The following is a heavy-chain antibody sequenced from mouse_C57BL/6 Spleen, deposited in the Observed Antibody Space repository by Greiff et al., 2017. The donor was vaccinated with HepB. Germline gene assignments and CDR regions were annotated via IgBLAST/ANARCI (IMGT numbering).Heavy chain of an antibody. CDR3: AREGYDGYYDWYFDV. CDR2: IDPANGNT. Sequence: EVQLVESVAELVRPGASVKLSCTASGFNIKNTYMHWVKQRPEQGLEWIGRIDPANGNTKYAPKFQGKATITADTSSNTAYLQLSSLTSEDTAIYYCAREGYDGYYDWYFDVWGTGTTVTVSS. CDR1: GFNIKNTY. J-gene: IGHJ1*03. D-gene: IGHD2-3*01. V-gene: IGHV14-3*01.